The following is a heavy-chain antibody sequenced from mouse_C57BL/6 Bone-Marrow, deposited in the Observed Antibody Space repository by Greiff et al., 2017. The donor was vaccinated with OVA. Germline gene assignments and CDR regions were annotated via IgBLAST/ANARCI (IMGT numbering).Heavy chain of an antibody. V-gene: IGHV1-74*01. D-gene: IGHD1-1*01. CDR2: IHPSDSDT. J-gene: IGHJ2*01. Sequence: QVQLQQPGAELVKPGASVKVSCKASGYTFTSYWMHWVKQRPGQGLEWIGRIHPSDSDTNYNQKFKGKATLTVDKSSSTAYMHLSSLTSVDSAVYYCEIFYCGSSYDGYWGQGTTLTVSS. CDR3: EIFYCGSSYDGY. CDR1: GYTFTSYW.